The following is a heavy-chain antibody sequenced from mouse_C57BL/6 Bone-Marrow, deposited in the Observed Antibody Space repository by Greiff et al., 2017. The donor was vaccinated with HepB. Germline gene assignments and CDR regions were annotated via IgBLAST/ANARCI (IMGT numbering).Heavy chain of an antibody. D-gene: IGHD3-2*02. CDR2: IRDGGSYT. V-gene: IGHV5-4*01. CDR3: ARDGAAQAPFAY. J-gene: IGHJ3*01. Sequence: DVHLVESGGGLVKPGGSLKLSCAASGFTFSSYAMSWVRQTPEKRLEWVATIRDGGSYTYYPDNVKGRFTISRDNAKNHLYLQMSHLKSEDTAMYYCARDGAAQAPFAYWGQGTLVTVSA. CDR1: GFTFSSYA.